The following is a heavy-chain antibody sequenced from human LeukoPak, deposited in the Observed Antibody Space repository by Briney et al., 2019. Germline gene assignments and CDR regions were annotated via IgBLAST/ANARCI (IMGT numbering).Heavy chain of an antibody. J-gene: IGHJ4*02. CDR1: GFAFSSYE. Sequence: GGSLRLSCAASGFAFSSYEMNWIRQAPGKGLEWISYISNSGSTKYYADSVKGRFTISRDNAKNSVFLQMNSLRAEDTAVYYCAAVIDYWGQGTLVTVSS. V-gene: IGHV3-48*03. CDR3: AAVIDY. CDR2: ISNSGSTK.